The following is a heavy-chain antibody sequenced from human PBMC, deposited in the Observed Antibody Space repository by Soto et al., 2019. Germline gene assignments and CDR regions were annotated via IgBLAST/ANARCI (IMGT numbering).Heavy chain of an antibody. D-gene: IGHD3-22*01. CDR3: ARDDNYYYYMDV. Sequence: SVKVSCKASGGTFSSYTISWVRQAPGQGLEWMGRIIPILGIANYAQKFQGRVTITADKSTSTAYMELSSLRSEDTAVYYCARDDNYYYYMDVWGKGTTVTVSS. J-gene: IGHJ6*03. V-gene: IGHV1-69*04. CDR2: IIPILGIA. CDR1: GGTFSSYT.